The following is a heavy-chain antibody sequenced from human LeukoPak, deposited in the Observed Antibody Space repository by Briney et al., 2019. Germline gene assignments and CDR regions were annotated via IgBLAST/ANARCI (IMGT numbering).Heavy chain of an antibody. V-gene: IGHV1-46*01. CDR3: AREVVVVAGPTPYYGMDV. D-gene: IGHD2-15*01. CDR2: INPGGGST. Sequence: GASVKVSCKSSGYTFTSYYMHWVRQAPGQGLEWMGIINPGGGSTSYAQKFQGRVTMTRDTSTSTVYMELSSLRSEDTAVYYCAREVVVVAGPTPYYGMDVWGQGTTVTVSS. J-gene: IGHJ6*02. CDR1: GYTFTSYY.